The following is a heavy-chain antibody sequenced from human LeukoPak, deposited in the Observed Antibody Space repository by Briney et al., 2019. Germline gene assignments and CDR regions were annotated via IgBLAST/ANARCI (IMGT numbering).Heavy chain of an antibody. CDR1: GFTFSDYY. J-gene: IGHJ3*02. Sequence: PGGSLRLSCAASGFTFSDYYMSWIRQAPGKGLEWVSYISSSGSTIYYADSVKGRFTISRDNSKNTLYLQMNSLRAEDTAVYYCAKDGPFYGSTLDAFDIWGQGTMVTVSS. D-gene: IGHD4-23*01. CDR3: AKDGPFYGSTLDAFDI. V-gene: IGHV3-11*04. CDR2: ISSSGSTI.